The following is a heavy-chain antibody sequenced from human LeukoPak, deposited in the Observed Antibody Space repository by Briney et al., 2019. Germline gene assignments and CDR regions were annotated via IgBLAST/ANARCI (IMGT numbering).Heavy chain of an antibody. V-gene: IGHV3-48*04. D-gene: IGHD6-13*01. CDR2: ISTGSSPI. J-gene: IGHJ5*02. Sequence: GGSLRLSCAASGFTFSGFIMNWVRQAPGKGLEWVSYISTGSSPIYYADSVRGRFTISRDNAKNSLYLQMNSLRAEDTAVYYCAKGTHSSSWHWYDPWGQGTLVTVSS. CDR1: GFTFSGFI. CDR3: AKGTHSSSWHWYDP.